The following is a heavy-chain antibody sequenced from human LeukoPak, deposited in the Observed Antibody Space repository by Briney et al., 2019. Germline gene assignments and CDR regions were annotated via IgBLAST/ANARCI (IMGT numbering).Heavy chain of an antibody. Sequence: PGGSLRLSCKASGFTFSSYAMTWVRQAPGDGLEWVSAMGGCGDRPKYADSVKGRCTLSRDSWGNTACLQINRLRRTDPAVNDCARDWSADYCGERTLLTV. V-gene: IGHV3-23*01. CDR3: ARDWSADY. CDR2: MGGCGDRP. CDR1: GFTFSSYA. J-gene: IGHJ4*01.